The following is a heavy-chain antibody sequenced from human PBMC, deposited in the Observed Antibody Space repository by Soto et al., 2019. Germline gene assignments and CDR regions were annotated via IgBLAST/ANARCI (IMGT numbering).Heavy chain of an antibody. CDR1: GGSISSSSYY. J-gene: IGHJ4*02. V-gene: IGHV4-39*01. CDR2: IYYSGST. CDR3: ARHTSSKKSSIAVAGTYFDY. D-gene: IGHD6-19*01. Sequence: SETLSLTCTVSGGSISSSSYYWGWIRQPPGKGLEWIGSIYYSGSTYYNPSLKSRVTISVDTSKNQFSLKLSSVTAADTAVYYCARHTSSKKSSIAVAGTYFDYRGQGTLVTVPS.